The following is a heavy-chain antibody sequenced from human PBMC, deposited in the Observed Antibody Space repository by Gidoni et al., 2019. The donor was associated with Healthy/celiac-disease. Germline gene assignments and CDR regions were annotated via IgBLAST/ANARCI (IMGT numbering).Heavy chain of an antibody. CDR2: IYYSGST. CDR3: ARHVQYDFWTPIPGWFDP. V-gene: IGHV4-39*01. CDR1: GGSISSSSYY. J-gene: IGHJ5*02. Sequence: QLQLQESGPGLVKPSETLSLTCTVSGGSISSSSYYWGWIRQPPGKGLEWIGSIYYSGSTYYNPSLKSRVTISVDTSKNQFSLKLSSVTAADTAVYYCARHVQYDFWTPIPGWFDPWGQGTLVTVSS. D-gene: IGHD3-3*01.